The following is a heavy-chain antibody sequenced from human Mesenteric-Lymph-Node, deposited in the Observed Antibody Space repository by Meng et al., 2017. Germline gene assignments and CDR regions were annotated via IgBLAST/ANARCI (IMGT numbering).Heavy chain of an antibody. CDR1: GYTFTSYY. V-gene: IGHV1-46*01. J-gene: IGHJ4*02. Sequence: QVQLVQSGAWVKKPGASVRVSCKASGYTFTSYYIYWVRQAPGQGLEWMGIIDSGGGYTSYAQKFRGRVTMTRDTSTNTVYMELSSLRFEDTAVFYCARSLDTSGHAYFDYWGQGTLVTVSS. D-gene: IGHD3-22*01. CDR2: IDSGGGYT. CDR3: ARSLDTSGHAYFDY.